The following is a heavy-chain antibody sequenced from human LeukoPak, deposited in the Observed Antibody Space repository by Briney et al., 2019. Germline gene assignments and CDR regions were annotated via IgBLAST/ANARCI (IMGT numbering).Heavy chain of an antibody. Sequence: TGGSLRLSCAASGFTFSSYSMNWVRQAPGKGLERVSYISSSSSTIYYADSVKGRFTISRDNSKNTLYLQMNSLRAEDTAVYYCAKGARREHITMVRGVVYYFDYWGQGTLVTVSS. V-gene: IGHV3-48*01. J-gene: IGHJ4*02. CDR2: ISSSSSTI. CDR3: AKGARREHITMVRGVVYYFDY. CDR1: GFTFSSYS. D-gene: IGHD3-10*01.